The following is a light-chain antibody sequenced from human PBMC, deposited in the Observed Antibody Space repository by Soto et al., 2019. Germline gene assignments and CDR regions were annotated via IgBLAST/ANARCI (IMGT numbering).Light chain of an antibody. Sequence: DIQLTQSPPFLSASVGDRVTVTCRASQTINNYLAWFRKKEGKAPEFLIYPASTLQGGVPSRFSGHGFGITFTLTISSLPPEDFATYYCQQLRAYPHTFGQGTKLDSK. CDR2: PAS. CDR1: QTINNY. CDR3: QQLRAYPHT. V-gene: IGKV1-9*01. J-gene: IGKJ2*01.